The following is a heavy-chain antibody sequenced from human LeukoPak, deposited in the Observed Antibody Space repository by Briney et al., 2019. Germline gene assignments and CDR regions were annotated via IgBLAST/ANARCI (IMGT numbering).Heavy chain of an antibody. J-gene: IGHJ3*02. CDR3: ARLSPLDCGGDCLGAFDI. D-gene: IGHD2-21*02. Sequence: SLTSTVSGGSYSSYYWGWIRQPPGKGLGWIWYIYWSGNTKYNPSHRSRVTISVDTSKNQFSLKLSSVTAADTAVYYCARLSPLDCGGDCLGAFDIWGQGTMVTVSS. CDR1: GGSYSSYY. CDR2: IYWSGNT. V-gene: IGHV4-59*01.